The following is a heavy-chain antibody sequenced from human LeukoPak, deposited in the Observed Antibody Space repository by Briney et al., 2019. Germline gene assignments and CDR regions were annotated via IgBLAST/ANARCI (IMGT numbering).Heavy chain of an antibody. CDR1: GYSISSGYY. CDR3: AKESHPSLGATDRYFDY. CDR2: IYHSGST. Sequence: PSETLSLTCTVSGYSISSGYYWGWIRQPPGKGLEWIGSIYHSGSTYYNPSLKSRVTISVDTSKNQFSLKLSSVTAADTAVYYCAKESHPSLGATDRYFDYWGQGTLVTVSS. V-gene: IGHV4-38-2*02. D-gene: IGHD1-26*01. J-gene: IGHJ4*02.